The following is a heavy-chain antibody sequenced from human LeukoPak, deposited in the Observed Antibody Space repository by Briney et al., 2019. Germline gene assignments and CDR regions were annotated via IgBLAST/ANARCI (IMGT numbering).Heavy chain of an antibody. D-gene: IGHD3-3*01. CDR1: GFTFSSYA. CDR3: AKARLYDFWNVWDY. Sequence: GGSLRLSCAASGFTFSSYAMSWVRQAPGKGLEWVSAISGSGASTYYADSVKGRFTISRDNSKNTLYLQMTRLRAEDTAVYFCAKARLYDFWNVWDYWGQGTLVTVS. CDR2: ISGSGAST. V-gene: IGHV3-23*01. J-gene: IGHJ4*02.